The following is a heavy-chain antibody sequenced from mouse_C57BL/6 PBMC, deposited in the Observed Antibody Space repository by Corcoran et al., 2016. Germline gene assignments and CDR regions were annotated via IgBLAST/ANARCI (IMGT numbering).Heavy chain of an antibody. Sequence: DVQLQESGPGLVKPSQALSLTCSVTGYSITSGYYWNWIRQFPGNKLEWMGYISYDGSNNYNPSLKNRISITRDTSKNQFFLKLNSVTTEDTATYYCARDLLYYYGSSSWYFDVWGTGTTVTVSS. V-gene: IGHV3-6*01. CDR3: ARDLLYYYGSSSWYFDV. D-gene: IGHD1-1*01. CDR1: GYSITSGYY. CDR2: ISYDGSN. J-gene: IGHJ1*03.